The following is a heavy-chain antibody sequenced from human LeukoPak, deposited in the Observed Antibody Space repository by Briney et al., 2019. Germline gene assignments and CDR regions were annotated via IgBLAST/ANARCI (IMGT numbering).Heavy chain of an antibody. D-gene: IGHD1-26*01. CDR1: GFTFSHAW. CDR3: TTDYLIVGALDAFHI. V-gene: IGHV3-15*01. Sequence: PGGSLRLSCAASGFTFSHAWMSWVRQAPGKGLEWVGRIKSKTDGGTTDYAAPVKGRFTISRDDSRNTLYLQMNSLKTEDTAVYYCTTDYLIVGALDAFHIWGQGTMVTVSS. J-gene: IGHJ3*02. CDR2: IKSKTDGGTT.